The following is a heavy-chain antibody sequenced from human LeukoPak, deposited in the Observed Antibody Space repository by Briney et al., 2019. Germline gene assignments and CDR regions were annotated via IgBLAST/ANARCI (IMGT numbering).Heavy chain of an antibody. CDR2: NSSSSSYI. J-gene: IGHJ4*02. D-gene: IGHD3-10*01. CDR1: GVTFSSYS. V-gene: IGHV3-21*01. Sequence: GGSLRLSCAASGVTFSSYSMNWVRQAPGKGLEWVSSNSSSSSYIYYADSVKGRFTISRDNAKNSLYLQMNSLRAEDTAVYYCARDPTTYGSGSYYYYFEYWGQGTLVTVSS. CDR3: ARDPTTYGSGSYYYYFEY.